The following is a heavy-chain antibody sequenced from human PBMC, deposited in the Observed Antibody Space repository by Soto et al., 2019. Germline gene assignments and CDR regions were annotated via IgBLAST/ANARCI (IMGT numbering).Heavy chain of an antibody. Sequence: GASVEVSCKASGYSFTDYHIHWVRQAPGEGLEWLGRINPKGGGTSTAQKFQGWVTMTRDRSISTVYMELTRLRSDDTAVYFCARGHYTDCSTGVCSFFYNHEMDVWGRGTKVXVS. CDR3: ARGHYTDCSTGVCSFFYNHEMDV. V-gene: IGHV1-2*04. D-gene: IGHD2-8*01. CDR1: GYSFTDYH. J-gene: IGHJ6*02. CDR2: INPKGGGT.